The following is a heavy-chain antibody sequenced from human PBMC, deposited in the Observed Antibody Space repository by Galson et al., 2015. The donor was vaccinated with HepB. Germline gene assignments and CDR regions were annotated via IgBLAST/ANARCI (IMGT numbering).Heavy chain of an antibody. Sequence: SLRLSCAASGFTFSSYSMNWVRQAPGKGLEWVSSISSSSSYIYYADSVKGRFTISRDNAKNSLYLLMNSLRAEDTAVYYCARDRYDILTGYYTGAYYYGMDVWGQGTTVTVSS. V-gene: IGHV3-21*01. CDR2: ISSSSSYI. D-gene: IGHD3-9*01. CDR1: GFTFSSYS. J-gene: IGHJ6*02. CDR3: ARDRYDILTGYYTGAYYYGMDV.